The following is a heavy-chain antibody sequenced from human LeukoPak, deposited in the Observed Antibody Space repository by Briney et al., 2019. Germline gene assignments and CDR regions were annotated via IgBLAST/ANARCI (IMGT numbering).Heavy chain of an antibody. D-gene: IGHD5-18*01. CDR1: GFTFSSYA. Sequence: GGSLRLSCAASGFTFSSYAMHWVRQAPGKGLEWVAAISYDGSNKYYADSVKSRFTISRDNSKNTLYLQMNSLRAEDTAVYYCARDYGYDGAFDIWGQGTMVTVSS. J-gene: IGHJ3*02. CDR3: ARDYGYDGAFDI. CDR2: ISYDGSNK. V-gene: IGHV3-30-3*01.